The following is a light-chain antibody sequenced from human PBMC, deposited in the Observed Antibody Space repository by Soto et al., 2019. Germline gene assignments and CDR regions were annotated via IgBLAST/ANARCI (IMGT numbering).Light chain of an antibody. CDR3: QQYSRVPAIT. J-gene: IGKJ5*01. CDR2: GAS. CDR1: QNVNNNY. V-gene: IGKV3-20*01. Sequence: EIVLTQSPGILSLSPGERATLSCRASQNVNNNYLAWYQQKPGQAPRLLIYGASFRATGNPDRFSGGGSGTDFTLTISRLEPEDFAVYCCQQYSRVPAITFGQGTRLEIK.